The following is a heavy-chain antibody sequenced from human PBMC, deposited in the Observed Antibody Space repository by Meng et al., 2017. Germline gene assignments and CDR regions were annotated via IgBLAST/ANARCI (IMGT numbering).Heavy chain of an antibody. V-gene: IGHV3-30*04. J-gene: IGHJ6*02. CDR1: GFTFSSYA. CDR2: ISYDGSNK. Sequence: SCAASGFTFSSYAMHWVRQAPGKGLEWVAVISYDGSNKYYADSVKGRFTISRDNSKNTLYLQMNSLRAEDTAVYYCARALKLTYCSGGSCYSGYYGMDVWGQGTTVTVSS. CDR3: ARALKLTYCSGGSCYSGYYGMDV. D-gene: IGHD2-15*01.